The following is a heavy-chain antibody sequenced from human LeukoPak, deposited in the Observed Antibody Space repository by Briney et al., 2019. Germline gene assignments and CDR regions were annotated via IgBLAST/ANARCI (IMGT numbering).Heavy chain of an antibody. J-gene: IGHJ6*02. D-gene: IGHD2-21*02. CDR1: GGSFTDYY. Sequence: SETLSLTCAVYGGSFTDYYWSWIRHLPGKGLEWIGEIHHRAGANYNPSLWGRVTISADTSKNQFSLHLTSVTAADTATFYCARGPVRDDGLTGISYYFGLDVWRHGTTVTVFS. CDR3: ARGPVRDDGLTGISYYFGLDV. V-gene: IGHV4-34*01. CDR2: IHHRAGA.